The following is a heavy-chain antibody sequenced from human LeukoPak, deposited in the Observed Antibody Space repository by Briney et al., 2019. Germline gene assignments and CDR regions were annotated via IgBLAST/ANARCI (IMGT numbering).Heavy chain of an antibody. D-gene: IGHD5-12*01. CDR1: GFTFSSYA. CDR3: AKEASGYVGYYMDV. CDR2: ISGSGGST. Sequence: GGSLRLSCAASGFTFSSYAMSWLRQAPGKGLDWVSAISGSGGSTYYADSVKGRFTISRDNSKNTLYLQMNSLRAEDTAVYYCAKEASGYVGYYMDVWGKGTTVTVSS. V-gene: IGHV3-23*01. J-gene: IGHJ6*03.